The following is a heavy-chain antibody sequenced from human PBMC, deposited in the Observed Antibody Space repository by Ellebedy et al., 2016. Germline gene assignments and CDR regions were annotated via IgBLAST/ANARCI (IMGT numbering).Heavy chain of an antibody. V-gene: IGHV3-74*01. CDR3: ARIRVLLQYDL. D-gene: IGHD2-15*01. CDR2: INIDGSRT. J-gene: IGHJ5*02. Sequence: GESLKISXAASGFTFSSNWMHWVRQAPGKGLVWVSTINIDGSRTNYADSVKGRFTISRDNAKNTLYLQMNSLRVEDTAVYYCARIRVLLQYDLWGQGTPVTVSS. CDR1: GFTFSSNW.